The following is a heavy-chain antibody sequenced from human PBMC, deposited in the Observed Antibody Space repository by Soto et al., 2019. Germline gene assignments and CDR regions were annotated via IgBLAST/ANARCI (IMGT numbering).Heavy chain of an antibody. D-gene: IGHD3-3*01. V-gene: IGHV4-59*01. J-gene: IGHJ4*02. CDR2: IYYSGST. CDR3: ARTYYDFWSGYYQYYFDY. Sequence: SETLSLTCTVSGGSISSYYWSWIRQPPGKGLEWIGYIYYSGSTNYNPSLKSRVTISVDTSKNQFSLKLSSVTAADTAVYYCARTYYDFWSGYYQYYFDYWGQGTLVTVSS. CDR1: GGSISSYY.